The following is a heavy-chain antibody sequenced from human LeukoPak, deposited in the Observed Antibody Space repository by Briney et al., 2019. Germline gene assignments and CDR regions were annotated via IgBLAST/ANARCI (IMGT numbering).Heavy chain of an antibody. V-gene: IGHV3-30*02. Sequence: GGSLRLSCAASGFTFSSYGIHWVRQAPGKGLEWVAFIRYDGSYKYYADSVKGRFTISRDNSKNTLYLQMNRLRAEDTAVYYCARGAYYNILTGFRARILGFDYWGQGTLVTVSS. D-gene: IGHD3-9*01. J-gene: IGHJ4*02. CDR3: ARGAYYNILTGFRARILGFDY. CDR2: IRYDGSYK. CDR1: GFTFSSYG.